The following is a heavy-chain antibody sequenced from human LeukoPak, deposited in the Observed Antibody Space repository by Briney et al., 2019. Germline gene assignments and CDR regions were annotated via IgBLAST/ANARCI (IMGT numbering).Heavy chain of an antibody. CDR3: AQDRVPGTSPKLDY. J-gene: IGHJ4*02. CDR1: GFTFTSYA. D-gene: IGHD1-7*01. V-gene: IGHV3-23*01. CDR2: IGSGGSDT. Sequence: GGSLRLSCAASGFTFTSYAMTWVRQAPGRGLKWVSTIGSGGSDTYYANSVKGRFIISRDNSKNTLSLQMNSLRAEDTAVYYCAQDRVPGTSPKLDYWGQGTLVTVSS.